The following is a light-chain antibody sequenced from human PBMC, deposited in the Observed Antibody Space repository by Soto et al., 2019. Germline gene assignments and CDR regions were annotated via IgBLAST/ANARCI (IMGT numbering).Light chain of an antibody. CDR2: WAS. CDR3: QQHYTTPRT. Sequence: DIVMTQSPDSLAVSLGERATIHCKSSQSILFTSDNKNYLAGYQQKSGQPPRLLIYWASTRESGVPDRFSGRGSGTDFSLTISSLEAEDVAVYYCQQHYTTPRTFGQGPKVEIK. J-gene: IGKJ1*01. V-gene: IGKV4-1*01. CDR1: QSILFTSDNKNY.